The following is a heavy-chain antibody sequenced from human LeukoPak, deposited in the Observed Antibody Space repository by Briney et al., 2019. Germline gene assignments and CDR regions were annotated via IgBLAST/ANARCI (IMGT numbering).Heavy chain of an antibody. J-gene: IGHJ4*02. Sequence: GESLKISCKGSGYSFTSYWISWVRQMPGKGLEWMGRIDPSDSYTNYSPSFQGYVTISADKSISTAYLQWSSLKASDTAMYYCARQLYSGYDPDYWGQGTLVTVSS. CDR2: IDPSDSYT. CDR1: GYSFTSYW. CDR3: ARQLYSGYDPDY. D-gene: IGHD5-12*01. V-gene: IGHV5-10-1*01.